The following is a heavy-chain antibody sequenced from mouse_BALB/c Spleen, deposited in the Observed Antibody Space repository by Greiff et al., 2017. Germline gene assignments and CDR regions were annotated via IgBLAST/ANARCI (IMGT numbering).Heavy chain of an antibody. CDR2: INPSTGYT. Sequence: QVQLQQSGAELAKPGASVKMSCKASGYTFTSYWMHWVKQRPGQGLEWIGYINPSTGYTEYNQKFKDKATLTADKSSSTAYMQLSSLTSEDSAVYYCARQDRYDYYYAMDYWGQGTSVTVSS. V-gene: IGHV1-7*01. J-gene: IGHJ4*01. CDR3: ARQDRYDYYYAMDY. D-gene: IGHD2-14*01. CDR1: GYTFTSYW.